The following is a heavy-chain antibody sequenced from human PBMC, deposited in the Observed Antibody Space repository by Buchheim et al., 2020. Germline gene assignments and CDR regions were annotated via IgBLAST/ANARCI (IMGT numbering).Heavy chain of an antibody. D-gene: IGHD3-3*01. V-gene: IGHV3-30*18. J-gene: IGHJ4*02. CDR2: ISYYGSNK. CDR3: AKVQGFLEWLLIDY. Sequence: QVQLVESGGGVVQPGRSLRLSCAASGFTFSSYCMHWVRQAPGKGLEWVAVISYYGSNKYYADSVQGRFTISRDNSKNTLYLQMNSLRAEDTAVYYCAKVQGFLEWLLIDYWGQGTL. CDR1: GFTFSSYC.